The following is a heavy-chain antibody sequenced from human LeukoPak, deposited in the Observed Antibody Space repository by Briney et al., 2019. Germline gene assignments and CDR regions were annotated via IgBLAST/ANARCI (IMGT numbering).Heavy chain of an antibody. D-gene: IGHD2-8*02. CDR3: ATYRQVLLPFES. V-gene: IGHV1-46*01. CDR1: GDTFSSYY. CDR2: INLSGGST. J-gene: IGHJ4*02. Sequence: ASVKVSCKASGDTFSSYYMHWVRQAPGQGLEWMGIINLSGGSTSYAQKFQGRVTMTRDTSTSTVYMEMSSLRSEDTAIYYCATYRQVLLPFESWGQGTLVTVSS.